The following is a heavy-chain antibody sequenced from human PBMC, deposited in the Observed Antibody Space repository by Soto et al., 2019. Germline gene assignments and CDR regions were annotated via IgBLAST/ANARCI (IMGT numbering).Heavy chain of an antibody. J-gene: IGHJ5*02. Sequence: PSETLSLTCTVSGGSISSSSYYWGWIRQPPGKGLEWIGSIYYSGSTYYNPSLKSRLTISIDTSKNQFSLKLNSVTAADTAVYYCARVLFGRGNWFDPWGQGTLVTVSS. CDR3: ARVLFGRGNWFDP. D-gene: IGHD3-3*01. V-gene: IGHV4-39*07. CDR2: IYYSGST. CDR1: GGSISSSSYY.